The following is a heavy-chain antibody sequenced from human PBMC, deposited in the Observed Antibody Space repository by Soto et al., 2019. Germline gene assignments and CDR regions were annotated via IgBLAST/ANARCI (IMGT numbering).Heavy chain of an antibody. Sequence: GGSLRLSCVASGLTFSDYGFHWVRQAPGKGLDWVAAISYDGSFVYYADSVRGRFTISRDNSRNTLDLQMNTLRHEDTAVYYCAKERGRNRNFAMDVWGQGTSVTVSS. CDR1: GLTFSDYG. CDR3: AKERGRNRNFAMDV. D-gene: IGHD1-1*01. V-gene: IGHV3-30*18. J-gene: IGHJ6*02. CDR2: ISYDGSFV.